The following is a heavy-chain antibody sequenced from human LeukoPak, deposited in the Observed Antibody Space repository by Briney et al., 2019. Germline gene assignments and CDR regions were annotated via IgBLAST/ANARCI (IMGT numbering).Heavy chain of an antibody. Sequence: SETLSLTCTVSGGSINSHYWSWIRQPPGKGLQWIGDIYYSERTNYNPSLRSRVTISVDTSKNQLSLKLTSVLAADTAMYYCVRRDNTGWNYFDHWGQGILVNVSS. D-gene: IGHD6-19*01. CDR1: GGSINSHY. CDR2: IYYSERT. J-gene: IGHJ4*02. V-gene: IGHV4-59*08. CDR3: VRRDNTGWNYFDH.